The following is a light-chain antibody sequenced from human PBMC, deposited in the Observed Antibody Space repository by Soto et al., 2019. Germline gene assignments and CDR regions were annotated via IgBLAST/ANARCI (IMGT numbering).Light chain of an antibody. J-gene: IGKJ2*01. CDR3: QQYGTSLT. V-gene: IGKV3-20*01. Sequence: EIVLTQSPGTLSLSPGERATLSCRASQSVTNNYLAWYQHKPGQAPRCLIYGVAIRSTGIPDRFSGSGSGTYFTLPIRRVEPEDFAVSYCQQYGTSLTFGQGTKLQIK. CDR1: QSVTNNY. CDR2: GVA.